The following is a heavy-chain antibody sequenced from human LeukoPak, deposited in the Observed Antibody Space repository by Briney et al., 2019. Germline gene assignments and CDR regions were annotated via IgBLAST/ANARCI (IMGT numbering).Heavy chain of an antibody. CDR1: GGSFSGYC. Sequence: SETLSLTCAVYGGSFSGYCWSWIRQPPGKGLEWIGEINHSGSTNYNPSLKSRVTISVDTSKNQFSLKLSSVTAADTAVYYCARLEYGSWYFDYWGQGTLVTVSS. J-gene: IGHJ4*02. D-gene: IGHD3-10*01. CDR2: INHSGST. CDR3: ARLEYGSWYFDY. V-gene: IGHV4-34*01.